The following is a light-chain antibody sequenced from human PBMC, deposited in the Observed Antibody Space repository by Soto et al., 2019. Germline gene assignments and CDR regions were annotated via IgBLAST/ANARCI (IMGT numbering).Light chain of an antibody. J-gene: IGLJ3*02. Sequence: QTVVTQEPSFSVSPGGTVTLTCGLSSGSVSTTHYPSWHQQTPGQAPRTLIYSTDTRSSGVPDRFSGSILGNKAALTITGSQADDESDYYGELYLGSGNWVFGGGPKLTVL. V-gene: IGLV8-61*01. CDR2: STD. CDR1: SGSVSTTHY. CDR3: ELYLGSGNWV.